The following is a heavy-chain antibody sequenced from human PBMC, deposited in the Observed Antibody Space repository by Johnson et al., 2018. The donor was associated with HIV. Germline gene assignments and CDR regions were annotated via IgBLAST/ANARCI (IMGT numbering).Heavy chain of an antibody. Sequence: QVQLVESGGGVVQPGGSLRLSCAASGFTFSNYGMHWVRQAPGKGLEWVAFIRHDGSKKYYADSVKGRFTISRDNSKNTLFLQMNSLRAEDTAVYYCAIEPLVRVVNAFDIWGQGTMVTVSS. D-gene: IGHD3-10*01. CDR1: GFTFSNYG. CDR2: IRHDGSKK. CDR3: AIEPLVRVVNAFDI. V-gene: IGHV3-30*02. J-gene: IGHJ3*02.